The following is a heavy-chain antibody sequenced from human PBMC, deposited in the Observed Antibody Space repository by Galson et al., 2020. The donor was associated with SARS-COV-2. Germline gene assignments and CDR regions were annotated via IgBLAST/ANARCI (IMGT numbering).Heavy chain of an antibody. V-gene: IGHV3-66*02. CDR2: IYSGGST. D-gene: IGHD4-17*01. J-gene: IGHJ5*02. Sequence: GSLRLSCAASGFTVSSNYMSWVRQAPGKGLEWVSVIYSGGSTYYADSVKGRFTISRDNSKNTLYLQMNSLRAEDTAVYYCARDYGDYWFDPWGQGTLVTVSS. CDR3: ARDYGDYWFDP. CDR1: GFTVSSNY.